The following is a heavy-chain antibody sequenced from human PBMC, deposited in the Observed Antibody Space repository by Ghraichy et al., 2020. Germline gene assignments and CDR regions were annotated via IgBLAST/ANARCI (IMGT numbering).Heavy chain of an antibody. CDR3: AKILPGYNYGGFDY. D-gene: IGHD5-18*01. Sequence: GGSLRLSCAASGFTFSSYAMSWVRQAPGKGLEWVSTFGGSGGFTYYADSVKGRFTISRDNSKNTVYLQMNSLRAEDTAVYYCAKILPGYNYGGFDYWGQGTLVTVSS. J-gene: IGHJ4*02. CDR2: FGGSGGFT. V-gene: IGHV3-23*01. CDR1: GFTFSSYA.